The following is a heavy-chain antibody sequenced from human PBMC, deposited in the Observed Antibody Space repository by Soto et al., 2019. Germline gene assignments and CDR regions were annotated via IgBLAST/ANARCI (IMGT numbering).Heavy chain of an antibody. V-gene: IGHV2-5*02. CDR1: GFSLSTSGVD. CDR3: AHRRPYSNSPEYFFDY. J-gene: IGHJ4*02. Sequence: QITLKESGPTLVKPTQTLTLTCTFSGFSLSTSGVDVGWIRQPPGKALEWLALIYWDDDKRYSPSLKSRLTTPKDTSKNQGVLTMTNMDPLDTATYYCAHRRPYSNSPEYFFDYWGQGTLVTVSS. CDR2: IYWDDDK. D-gene: IGHD6-6*01.